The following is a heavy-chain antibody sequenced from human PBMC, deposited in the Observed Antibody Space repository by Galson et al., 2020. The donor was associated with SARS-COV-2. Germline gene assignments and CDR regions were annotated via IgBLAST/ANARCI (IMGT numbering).Heavy chain of an antibody. CDR2: IYHTGST. Sequence: SETLSLTCTVSGGSVTSGNYYWHWVRQSPGKGLEWIGYIYHTGSTYYNPSLESRAAISLDRSKNQISLKLSSVTAADTAVYFCARDNSVSSPTYFDFWGQGMRVSVSS. CDR1: GGSVTSGNYY. J-gene: IGHJ4*02. V-gene: IGHV4-30-4*08. CDR3: ARDNSVSSPTYFDF. D-gene: IGHD1-26*01.